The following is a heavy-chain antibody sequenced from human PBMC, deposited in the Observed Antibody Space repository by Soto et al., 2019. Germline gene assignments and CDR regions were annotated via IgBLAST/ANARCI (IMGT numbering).Heavy chain of an antibody. CDR1: GFTFSSYS. D-gene: IGHD3-10*01. Sequence: GVLRLSCAASGFTFSSYSMNWVRQAPGKGLEWVSYISSSSSTIYYADSVKGRFTISRDNAKNSLYLQMNSLRDEDTAVYYCARDPVLLWFGEPRADAFDIWGQGTMVTVSS. V-gene: IGHV3-48*02. CDR3: ARDPVLLWFGEPRADAFDI. CDR2: ISSSSSTI. J-gene: IGHJ3*02.